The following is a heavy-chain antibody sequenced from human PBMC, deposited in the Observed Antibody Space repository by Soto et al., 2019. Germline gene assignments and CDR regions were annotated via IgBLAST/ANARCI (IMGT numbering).Heavy chain of an antibody. Sequence: QVQLVQSGAEVKKPGSSVKVSCKASGGTFSSYAISWVRQAPGQGLEWMGGIIPIFGTANYAQKFQGRHTITADEYTSTAYMELSSLVSEDTAVYYCARGMIAAAGYYYYGMDVWGQGTTVTVSS. V-gene: IGHV1-69*01. D-gene: IGHD6-13*01. CDR1: GGTFSSYA. CDR2: IIPIFGTA. J-gene: IGHJ6*02. CDR3: ARGMIAAAGYYYYGMDV.